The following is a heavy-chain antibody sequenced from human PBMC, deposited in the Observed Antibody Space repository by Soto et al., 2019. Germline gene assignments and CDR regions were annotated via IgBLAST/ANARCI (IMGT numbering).Heavy chain of an antibody. J-gene: IGHJ5*02. V-gene: IGHV3-11*01. Sequence: PGGSLRLSCAASGIVFSDYMSWVRQAPGKGLEWLSYISGSGRTIYSADSVKGRFTISRDNATNSLYLQMNNVRTEDTAVYYCARLPFPWGWFDPWGQGTLVT. CDR1: GIVFSDY. D-gene: IGHD3-16*01. CDR3: ARLPFPWGWFDP. CDR2: ISGSGRTI.